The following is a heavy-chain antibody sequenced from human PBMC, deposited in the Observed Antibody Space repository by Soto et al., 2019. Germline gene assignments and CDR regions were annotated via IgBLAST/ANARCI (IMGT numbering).Heavy chain of an antibody. CDR1: GGSTTYYY. J-gene: IGHJ4*02. CDR2: IYYTGST. Sequence: QVQLQESGPGLVKPSETLSLTCTVSGGSTTYYYWSWFRQAPGKGLEWLGYIYYTGSTNYTPSLTSRLTMAVDSSKSQCAVNLTSVTAEDTAVYSCAKGWGTGGIVVDYWGQGALVIVAS. CDR3: AKGWGTGGIVVDY. D-gene: IGHD3-22*01. V-gene: IGHV4-59*01.